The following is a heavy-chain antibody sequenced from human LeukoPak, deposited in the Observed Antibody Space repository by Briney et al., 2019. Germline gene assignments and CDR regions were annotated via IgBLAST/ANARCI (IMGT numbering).Heavy chain of an antibody. D-gene: IGHD1-1*01. J-gene: IGHJ4*02. V-gene: IGHV3-7*01. CDR2: ISPDSSGT. CDR1: GFSSSLYW. CDR3: ARFAVTTAGDY. Sequence: PGGSLRLSCLASGFSSSLYWMSWVRQGPGKGLDWVASISPDSSGTFYVDSVKGRFTISRDNAQNSLYLQMNSLRAEDTAVYYCARFAVTTAGDYWGQGTLVTVSS.